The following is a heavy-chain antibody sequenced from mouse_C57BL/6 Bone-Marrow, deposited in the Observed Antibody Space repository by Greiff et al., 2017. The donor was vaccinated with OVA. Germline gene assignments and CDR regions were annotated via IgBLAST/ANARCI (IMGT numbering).Heavy chain of an antibody. CDR2: IYPGDGDI. Sequence: VLLVESGAELVKPGASVKISCKASGYAFSNYWMNWVKQRPGKGLEWIGQIYPGDGDINYNGKFKGKATLTADKTSSTAYMQFRSLTSEDSAVFISARGAYWGQGTTLTDSP. V-gene: IGHV1-80*01. J-gene: IGHJ2*01. CDR3: ARGAY. CDR1: GYAFSNYW.